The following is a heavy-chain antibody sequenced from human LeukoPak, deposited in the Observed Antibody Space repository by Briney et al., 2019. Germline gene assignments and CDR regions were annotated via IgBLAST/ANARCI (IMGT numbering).Heavy chain of an antibody. CDR2: IKQDGSEK. Sequence: GGSLRLSCAASKFTFSSYWMSWVRQAPGKGLEWVANIKQDGSEKSYLDSVKGRFTISRDNAKNSLYLQMNSLRVEDTAVYYCARDRRYCNNDGCQTTYFDYWGQGTLVTVSS. D-gene: IGHD2-8*01. CDR3: ARDRRYCNNDGCQTTYFDY. CDR1: KFTFSSYW. J-gene: IGHJ4*02. V-gene: IGHV3-7*01.